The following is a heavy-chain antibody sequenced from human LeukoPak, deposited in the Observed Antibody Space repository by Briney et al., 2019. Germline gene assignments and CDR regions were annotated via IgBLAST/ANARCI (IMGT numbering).Heavy chain of an antibody. Sequence: SETLSLTCAVSGGSISSSNWWSWVRQPPGKGLEWIGEIYHGGSTNYNPSLKSRVTISVDKSKNQFSLKLTSVTAADTAVYYCARLSLLDYDSGGTPPRAFDIWGQGTMVTVSS. J-gene: IGHJ3*02. CDR3: ARLSLLDYDSGGTPPRAFDI. V-gene: IGHV4-4*02. CDR1: GGSISSSNW. D-gene: IGHD3-22*01. CDR2: IYHGGST.